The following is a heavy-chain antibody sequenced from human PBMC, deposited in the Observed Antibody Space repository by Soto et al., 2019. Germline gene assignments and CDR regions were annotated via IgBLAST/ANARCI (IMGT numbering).Heavy chain of an antibody. D-gene: IGHD3-22*01. CDR1: GGSFSGYY. CDR2: INHSGST. CDR3: ARGPLVMIVVVEQPGGYGMDV. V-gene: IGHV4-34*01. J-gene: IGHJ6*02. Sequence: SETLSLTCAVYGGSFSGYYWSWIRQPPGKGLEWIGEINHSGSTNYNPSLKSRVTISVDTSKNQFSLKLSSVTAADTAVYYCARGPLVMIVVVEQPGGYGMDVWGQGTTVTVSS.